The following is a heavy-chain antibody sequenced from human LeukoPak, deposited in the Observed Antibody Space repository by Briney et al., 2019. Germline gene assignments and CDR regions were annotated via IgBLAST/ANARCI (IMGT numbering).Heavy chain of an antibody. Sequence: GASVTVSCTASGYTFTSYCMHWVRQAPGQGLEWMGIIKPSGGSTSYAQKFQGRVTMTRDTSTSTVYMELSSLRSEETAVYYCATTITLNYYGMDVWGQGTTVTVSS. CDR1: GYTFTSYC. D-gene: IGHD1-14*01. CDR2: IKPSGGST. J-gene: IGHJ6*02. V-gene: IGHV1-46*01. CDR3: ATTITLNYYGMDV.